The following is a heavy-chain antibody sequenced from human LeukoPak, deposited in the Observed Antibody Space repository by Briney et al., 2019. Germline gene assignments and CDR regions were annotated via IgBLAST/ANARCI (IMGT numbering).Heavy chain of an antibody. D-gene: IGHD3-22*01. CDR3: ARANYYDSSGSLGTNWFDP. CDR1: GYTFTGYY. Sequence: ASVKVSCKASGYTFTGYYMHWVRQAPGQGLEWMGIINPSGGSTSYAQKFQGRVTMTRDTSTSTVYMELSSLRSEDTAVYYCARANYYDSSGSLGTNWFDPWAREPWSPSPQ. CDR2: INPSGGST. V-gene: IGHV1-46*01. J-gene: IGHJ5*02.